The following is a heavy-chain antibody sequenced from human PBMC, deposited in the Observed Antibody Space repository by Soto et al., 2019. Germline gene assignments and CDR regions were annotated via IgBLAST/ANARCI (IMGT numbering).Heavy chain of an antibody. V-gene: IGHV3-11*01. J-gene: IGHJ6*02. Sequence: QVQLVESGGGLVKPGGSLRLSCTASGFTFSDYYMTWIRQAPGKGLEWLSYISSGGFTIYYADSVKGRFTVSRDNAKTSMYLQMNPLRVEDTAVYYCARDPGIYYGMDVWGQGTTVTVSS. CDR1: GFTFSDYY. CDR3: ARDPGIYYGMDV. D-gene: IGHD3-10*01. CDR2: ISSGGFTI.